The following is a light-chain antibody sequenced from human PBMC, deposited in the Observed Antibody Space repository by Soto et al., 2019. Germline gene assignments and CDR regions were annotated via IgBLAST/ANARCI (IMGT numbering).Light chain of an antibody. V-gene: IGLV2-11*01. J-gene: IGLJ2*01. CDR1: SSDVGGYNY. Sequence: QSVLTQPRSVSGSPGQSVTISCTGTSSDVGGYNYVSWYQQHPGKAPKLMIYDVSKRPSGVPDRFSGSKSGNTASLTISGLQAEDEADYYCCPYAGSYVFGGGTKVTVL. CDR2: DVS. CDR3: CPYAGSYV.